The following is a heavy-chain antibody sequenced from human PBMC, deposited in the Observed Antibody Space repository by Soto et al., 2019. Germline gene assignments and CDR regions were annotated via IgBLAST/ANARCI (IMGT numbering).Heavy chain of an antibody. J-gene: IGHJ4*02. V-gene: IGHV3-9*01. CDR2: ISWNSGSI. CDR3: AKGMRALMITFGGVIGGFDY. D-gene: IGHD3-16*02. Sequence: EVQLVESGGGLVQPGRSLRLSCAASGFTFDDYAMHWVRQAPGKGLEWVSGISWNSGSIGYADSVKGRFTISRDNAKNSLYLQMNSLRAEDTALYYCAKGMRALMITFGGVIGGFDYWGQGTLVTVSS. CDR1: GFTFDDYA.